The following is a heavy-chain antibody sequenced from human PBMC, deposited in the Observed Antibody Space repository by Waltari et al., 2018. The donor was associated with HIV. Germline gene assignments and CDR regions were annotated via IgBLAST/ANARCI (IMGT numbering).Heavy chain of an antibody. CDR2: IIPIFGTA. D-gene: IGHD3-22*01. CDR1: GGTFSSYA. J-gene: IGHJ3*02. CDR3: ASRLELAAVTMIVAEGAFDI. V-gene: IGHV1-69*01. Sequence: QVQLVQSGAEVKKPGSSVKVSCKASGGTFSSYAISWVRQAPGQGLEWMGGIIPIFGTANYAQKFQGRVTITADESTSTAYMELSSLRSEDTAVYYCASRLELAAVTMIVAEGAFDIWGQGTMVTVSS.